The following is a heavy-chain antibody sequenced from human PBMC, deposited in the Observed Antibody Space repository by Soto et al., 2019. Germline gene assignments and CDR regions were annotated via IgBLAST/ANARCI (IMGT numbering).Heavy chain of an antibody. CDR3: AKDRRAGGNYGFYSDF. D-gene: IGHD1-7*01. J-gene: IGHJ4*02. V-gene: IGHV3-23*01. CDR2: SSATGSGR. Sequence: EVQLLESGGGLVQPGGSLTLSCAASGFTFSSYGMTWVHQAPGKGLEWVSFSSATGSGRYYADSVKGRFTISRDNSKNTLYLQMSSLRADDPAVYYCAKDRRAGGNYGFYSDFWGQGALVIVSS. CDR1: GFTFSSYG.